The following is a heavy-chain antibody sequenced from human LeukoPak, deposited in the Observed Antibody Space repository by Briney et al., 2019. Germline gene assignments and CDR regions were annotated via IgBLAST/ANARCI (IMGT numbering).Heavy chain of an antibody. V-gene: IGHV3-23*01. CDR3: AKIPFNSGWYSFDS. CDR2: ISGSGGST. D-gene: IGHD6-19*01. J-gene: IGHJ4*02. CDR1: GFTFSNYA. Sequence: GGSLRLSCAASGFTFSNYAMNWVRQAPGKGLEWVSSISGSGGSTYHADSVKGRFTISRDNSKNTLYLQMNSLRAEDTAAYFCAKIPFNSGWYSFDSWSQGTLVTVSS.